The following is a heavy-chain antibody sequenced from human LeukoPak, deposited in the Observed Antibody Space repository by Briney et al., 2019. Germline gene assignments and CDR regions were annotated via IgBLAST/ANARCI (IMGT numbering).Heavy chain of an antibody. D-gene: IGHD6-13*01. CDR2: IYGSGST. CDR3: VRDLWGAGGTQY. CDR1: GGSISSYY. V-gene: IGHV4-59*01. Sequence: SETLSLTCTVSGGSISSYYWSWIRQPPGKGLEWIGHIYGSGSTNYNPSLKSRVTLSVDTSKNQFSLKLRSVTAADTAVYYCVRDLWGAGGTQYWGQGILVTVSS. J-gene: IGHJ4*02.